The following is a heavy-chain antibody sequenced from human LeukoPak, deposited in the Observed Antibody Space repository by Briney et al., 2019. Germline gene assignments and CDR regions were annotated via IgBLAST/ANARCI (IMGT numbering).Heavy chain of an antibody. Sequence: GGSLRLSCAASGFTFSSYAMSWVRQAPGKGLEWVSAISGSGGSTYYADSVKGRFTISRDNAKNSLYLQMNSLRAEDTAVYYCARDPYYYYDSSGYPNWFDPWGQGTLVTVSS. CDR3: ARDPYYYYDSSGYPNWFDP. J-gene: IGHJ5*02. CDR1: GFTFSSYA. V-gene: IGHV3-23*01. D-gene: IGHD3-22*01. CDR2: ISGSGGST.